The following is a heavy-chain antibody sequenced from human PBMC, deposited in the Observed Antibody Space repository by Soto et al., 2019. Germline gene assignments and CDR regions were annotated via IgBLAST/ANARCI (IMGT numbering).Heavy chain of an antibody. V-gene: IGHV3-21*01. CDR2: ISSSSSYI. CDR3: AAFLIAAASTPLDY. CDR1: GFTFISYT. D-gene: IGHD6-13*01. J-gene: IGHJ4*02. Sequence: GGSLRLSCAASGFTFISYTMNWVRQAPGKGLEWVSSISSSSSYIYYADSVKGRFTISRDNAKNSLFLQMNSLRAEDTAVYYCAAFLIAAASTPLDYWGQGTLVTVSS.